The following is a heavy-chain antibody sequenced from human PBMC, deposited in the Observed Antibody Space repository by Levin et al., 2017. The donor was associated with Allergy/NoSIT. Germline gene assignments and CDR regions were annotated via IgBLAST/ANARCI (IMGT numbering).Heavy chain of an antibody. Sequence: PGGSLRLSCAASGFTFSSYAMHWVRQAPGKGLEWVAVISYDGSNKYYADSVKGRFTISRDNSKNTLYLQMNSLRAEDTAVYYCARDTGVWGQGTTVTVSS. J-gene: IGHJ6*02. CDR2: ISYDGSNK. V-gene: IGHV3-30-3*01. CDR1: GFTFSSYA. CDR3: ARDTGV. D-gene: IGHD2-8*02.